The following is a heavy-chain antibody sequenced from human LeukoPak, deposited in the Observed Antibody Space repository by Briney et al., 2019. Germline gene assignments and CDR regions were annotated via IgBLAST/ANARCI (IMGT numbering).Heavy chain of an antibody. V-gene: IGHV1-69*01. J-gene: IGHJ3*02. CDR2: IIPIFGTA. Sequence: SVKVSCKASGGTFSSYAISWVRQAPGQGLEWMGGIIPIFGTANYAQKFQGRVTITADESTSTAYMELSSLRSEDTAVYYCARVDTAMVFSGVFDIWGQGTMVTVSS. D-gene: IGHD5-18*01. CDR1: GGTFSSYA. CDR3: ARVDTAMVFSGVFDI.